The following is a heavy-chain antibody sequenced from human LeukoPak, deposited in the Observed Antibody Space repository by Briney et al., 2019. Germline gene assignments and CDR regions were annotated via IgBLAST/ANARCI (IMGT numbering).Heavy chain of an antibody. V-gene: IGHV3-30-3*01. J-gene: IGHJ4*02. CDR3: ARASITMIVVVLIDY. CDR2: ISYDGSNK. CDR1: GFTFSSYA. D-gene: IGHD3-22*01. Sequence: GRSLRLSCAASGFTFSSYAMHWVRQAPGKGLEWVAVISYDGSNKYYADSVKGRFTISRDNSKNTLYLQMNSLRAEDTAVYYRARASITMIVVVLIDYWGQGTLVTVSS.